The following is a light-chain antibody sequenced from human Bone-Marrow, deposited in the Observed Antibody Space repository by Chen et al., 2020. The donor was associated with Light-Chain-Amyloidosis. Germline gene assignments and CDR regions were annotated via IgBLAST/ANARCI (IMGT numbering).Light chain of an antibody. CDR3: QSADSSGTYEVL. V-gene: IGLV3-25*03. Sequence: SYELTQPPSVSVSPGQTARITCSGDDLPTKYAYWYQQKPGQAPVLVIHRDTERPSGISERFSVSSSGTKATLTISGVQAEDEADYHCQSADSSGTYEVLFGGGTKLTVL. J-gene: IGLJ2*01. CDR2: RDT. CDR1: DLPTKY.